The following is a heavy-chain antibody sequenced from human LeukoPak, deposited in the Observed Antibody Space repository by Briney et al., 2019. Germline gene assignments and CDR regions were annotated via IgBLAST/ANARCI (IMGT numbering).Heavy chain of an antibody. CDR3: ARVRGTVTYEGGAYDY. D-gene: IGHD4-17*01. CDR1: GYTFTSYG. Sequence: ASVKVSCKASGYTFTSYGISWVRQAPGQGLEWMGWVSAYNGNTNYAQKLQGRVTMTTDTSTSTAYMELRSLRSDDTAVYYCARVRGTVTYEGGAYDYWGQGTLVTVSS. CDR2: VSAYNGNT. V-gene: IGHV1-18*01. J-gene: IGHJ4*02.